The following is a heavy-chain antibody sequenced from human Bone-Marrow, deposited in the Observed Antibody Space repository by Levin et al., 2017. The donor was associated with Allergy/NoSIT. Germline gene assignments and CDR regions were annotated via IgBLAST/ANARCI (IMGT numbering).Heavy chain of an antibody. V-gene: IGHV1-2*02. J-gene: IGHJ6*03. Sequence: GASVKVSCKASGYTFSDFYIHWVRQAPGQGLEWMGWINSRGGDTSYAQKFQGRVTMTRDTSINTIYMELSRLTSGDTAVYYCARSCTSNDCPYLYYFYKMDVWGKGTTVTVSS. D-gene: IGHD2-2*01. CDR3: ARSCTSNDCPYLYYFYKMDV. CDR1: GYTFSDFY. CDR2: INSRGGDT.